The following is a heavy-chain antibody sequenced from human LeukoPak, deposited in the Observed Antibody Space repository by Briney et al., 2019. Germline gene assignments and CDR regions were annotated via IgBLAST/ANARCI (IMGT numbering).Heavy chain of an antibody. CDR1: GFTFSNYG. V-gene: IGHV3-33*01. D-gene: IGHD1-26*01. Sequence: GGSLRLSCAASGFTFSNYGMHWVRQAPGKWLEWVAVIWYDGSNNYYADSVKGRFTVSRDDSENTSFLQMNSLRGEDTAVYYCARDRGSGTYGLDCWGQGVQVTVSS. CDR3: ARDRGSGTYGLDC. CDR2: IWYDGSNN. J-gene: IGHJ4*02.